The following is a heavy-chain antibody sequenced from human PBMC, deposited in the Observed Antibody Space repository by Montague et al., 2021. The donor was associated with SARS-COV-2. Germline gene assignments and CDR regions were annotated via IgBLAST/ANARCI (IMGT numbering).Heavy chain of an antibody. D-gene: IGHD6-19*01. J-gene: IGHJ3*01. Sequence: SETLSLTCTVSGGSTASHYWNWIRQSPGKRPEWIGNVNNNGDTKYIPSLQSRVTISIDTSENQFSLRLNSVTAADTAVYFCARGWAFDPWGQGRLVTVSS. V-gene: IGHV4-59*08. CDR3: ARGWAFDP. CDR1: GGSTASHY. CDR2: VNNNGDT.